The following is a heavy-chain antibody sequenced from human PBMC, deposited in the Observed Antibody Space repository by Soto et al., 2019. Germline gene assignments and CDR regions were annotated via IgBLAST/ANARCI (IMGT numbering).Heavy chain of an antibody. Sequence: QVQLVQSGAEVKKPGSSVKVSCKASGGTFSSYTISWVRQAPGQGLEWMGRIIPILGIANYAQKFQGRVTITADKSTSTAYMELSSLRSEATAVYYCARDHFCSSTSCYITDWGQGTLVIVSS. CDR2: IIPILGIA. V-gene: IGHV1-69*08. J-gene: IGHJ4*02. D-gene: IGHD2-2*02. CDR3: ARDHFCSSTSCYITD. CDR1: GGTFSSYT.